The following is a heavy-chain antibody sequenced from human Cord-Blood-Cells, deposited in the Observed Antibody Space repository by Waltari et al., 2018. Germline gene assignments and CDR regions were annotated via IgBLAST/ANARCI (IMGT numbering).Heavy chain of an antibody. Sequence: QVQLVQSGAQVKTPGAAVQVSCKASGYTFPTYAIHWVRQAIGQGLEWMGWMNPNSGNTGDAQKFQGRVTMTRNTSISTAYMELSSLRSEDTAVYYCATGSSSSDYWGQGTLVTVSS. CDR2: MNPNSGNT. V-gene: IGHV1-8*02. J-gene: IGHJ4*02. D-gene: IGHD6-6*01. CDR3: ATGSSSSDY. CDR1: GYTFPTYA.